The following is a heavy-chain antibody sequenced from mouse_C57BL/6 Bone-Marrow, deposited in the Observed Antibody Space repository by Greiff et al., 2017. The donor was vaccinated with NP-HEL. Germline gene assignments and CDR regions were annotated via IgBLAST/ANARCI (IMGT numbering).Heavy chain of an antibody. CDR1: GFTFSSYA. CDR3: ARDSNYLAY. Sequence: EVKLVESGGGLVKPGGSLKLSCAASGFTFSSYAMSWVRQTPEKRLEWVATISDGGSYTYYPDNVKGRFTISRDNAKNNLYLQMSHLKSEDTAMYYGARDSNYLAYWGQGTLVTVSA. CDR2: ISDGGSYT. D-gene: IGHD2-5*01. J-gene: IGHJ3*01. V-gene: IGHV5-4*01.